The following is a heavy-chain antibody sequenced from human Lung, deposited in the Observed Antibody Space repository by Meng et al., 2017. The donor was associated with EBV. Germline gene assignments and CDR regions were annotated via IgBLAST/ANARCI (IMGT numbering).Heavy chain of an antibody. CDR3: AREAGRDGYATPKFDY. V-gene: IGHV4-31*03. Sequence: QGQLQESGPGLVKPSQTLSRTCTVSGGSIGSGGYYWSWIRQHPGKGLEWIGYIYYTGSTFYNPSLKSRVTISVDTSKNQFSLKLISATAADTAVYYCAREAGRDGYATPKFDYWGQGTLVTVSS. D-gene: IGHD5-24*01. CDR1: GGSIGSGGYY. J-gene: IGHJ4*02. CDR2: IYYTGST.